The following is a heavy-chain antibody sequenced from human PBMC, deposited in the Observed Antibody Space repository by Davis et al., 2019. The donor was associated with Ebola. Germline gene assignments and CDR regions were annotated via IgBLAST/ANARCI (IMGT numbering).Heavy chain of an antibody. CDR3: AKATWIQLPYYGMDV. CDR1: GFTFSSYG. J-gene: IGHJ6*02. Sequence: PGGSLRLSCAASGFTFSSYGMHWVRQAPGKGLEWVAVISYDGSNKYYADSVKGRFTISRDNSKNTLYLQMNSLRAEDTAVYYCAKATWIQLPYYGMDVWGQGTTVTDSS. CDR2: ISYDGSNK. D-gene: IGHD5-18*01. V-gene: IGHV3-30*18.